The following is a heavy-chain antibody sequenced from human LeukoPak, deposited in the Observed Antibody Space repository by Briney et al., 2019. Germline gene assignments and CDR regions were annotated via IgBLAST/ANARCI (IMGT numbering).Heavy chain of an antibody. D-gene: IGHD6-13*01. CDR3: ARDSYSSSWYFSF. V-gene: IGHV3-48*01. J-gene: IGHJ4*02. Sequence: GGSLRLSCAASGFSFSNYAMTWVRQAPGKGLEWVSYISSSSSTIYYADSLKGRFTISRDNAKNSLYLQMNSLRAEDTAVYYCARDSYSSSWYFSFWGQGTLVTVSS. CDR2: ISSSSSTI. CDR1: GFSFSNYA.